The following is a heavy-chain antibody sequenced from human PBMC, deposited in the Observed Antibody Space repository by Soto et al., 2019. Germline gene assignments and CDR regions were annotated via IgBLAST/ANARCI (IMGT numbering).Heavy chain of an antibody. D-gene: IGHD3-22*01. CDR2: ISPYNDDT. J-gene: IGHJ6*02. Sequence: QAQLVQSGAEVKKPGASVKVSCKASGYSFSSYGITWVRQAPGQGLEWLGWISPYNDDTKYAQRLQGRVTITTDTSTRTAYMDLRGLRSDDTAIYYCARGGYYDSSGARNYHYYGMDVWGQGTTVTVSS. CDR3: ARGGYYDSSGARNYHYYGMDV. V-gene: IGHV1-18*01. CDR1: GYSFSSYG.